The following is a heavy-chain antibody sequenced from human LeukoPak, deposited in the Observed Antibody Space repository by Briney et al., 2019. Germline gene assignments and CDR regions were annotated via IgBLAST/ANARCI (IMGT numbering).Heavy chain of an antibody. V-gene: IGHV3-23*01. J-gene: IGHJ6*03. Sequence: GGSLRLSCAASGFTFSTYAMYWVRQAPGKGLEWASVISDSGGNTYYADSVKGRFTISRDNSKNTLYLQMNSLRAEDTAVYYCAKPVAGTEPDYYYYMDVWGKGTTVTVSS. CDR2: ISDSGGNT. CDR1: GFTFSTYA. D-gene: IGHD6-19*01. CDR3: AKPVAGTEPDYYYYMDV.